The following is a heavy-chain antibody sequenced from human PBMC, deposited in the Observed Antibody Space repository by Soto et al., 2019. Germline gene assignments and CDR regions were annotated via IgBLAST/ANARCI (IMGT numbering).Heavy chain of an antibody. V-gene: IGHV1-18*01. CDR2: ISPNNGNT. J-gene: IGHJ3*02. Sequence: QVPLVQSGPEVKKPGASVKVSCTASGFIFTSYGITWVRQAPGQGLEWMGWISPNNGNTFYAQNFQGRLTMTTDTPTSTAYMELRSLGSDDTAVYYCARDRTPMIPVCAVDIWGQGTMVTVSS. CDR1: GFIFTSYG. D-gene: IGHD3-22*01. CDR3: ARDRTPMIPVCAVDI.